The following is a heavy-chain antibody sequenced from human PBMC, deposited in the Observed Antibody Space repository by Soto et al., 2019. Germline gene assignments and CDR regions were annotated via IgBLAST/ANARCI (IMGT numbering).Heavy chain of an antibody. Sequence: PSETLSLTCTVSGGSISSGGYYWSWIRQHPGKGLEWIGYIYYSGSTYYNPSLKSRVTISVDTSKNQFSLKLSSVTAADTAVYYCAHYYYGSGSYGRVDAFDIWGQGTMVTVSS. CDR2: IYYSGST. J-gene: IGHJ3*02. CDR1: GGSISSGGYY. V-gene: IGHV4-31*03. CDR3: AHYYYGSGSYGRVDAFDI. D-gene: IGHD3-10*01.